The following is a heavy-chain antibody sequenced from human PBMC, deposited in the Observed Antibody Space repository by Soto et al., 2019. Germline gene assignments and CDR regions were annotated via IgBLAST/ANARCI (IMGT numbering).Heavy chain of an antibody. CDR3: ARAYSSSWYYYYMDV. Sequence: GGSLRLSCAASGFTFSDYYMSWIRQAPGKGLEWVSYISSSGSTIYYADSVKGRFTISRDNAKNSLYLQMNSLRAEDTAVYYCARAYSSSWYYYYMDVWGKGTTVTVSS. J-gene: IGHJ6*03. V-gene: IGHV3-11*01. D-gene: IGHD6-13*01. CDR2: ISSSGSTI. CDR1: GFTFSDYY.